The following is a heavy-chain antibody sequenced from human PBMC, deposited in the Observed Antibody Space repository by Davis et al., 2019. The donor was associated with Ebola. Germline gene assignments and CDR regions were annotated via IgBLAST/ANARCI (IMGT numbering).Heavy chain of an antibody. V-gene: IGHV4-31*03. Sequence: SETLSLTCTVSGGSVSSGSYYWSWIRQHPGKGLEWIGYIYYSGSTYYNPSLKSRVTISVDTSKNQFSLKLSSVTAADTAVYYCARSFIIPYFDYWGQGTLVTVSS. CDR2: IYYSGST. CDR1: GGSVSSGSYY. CDR3: ARSFIIPYFDY. J-gene: IGHJ4*02. D-gene: IGHD3-10*01.